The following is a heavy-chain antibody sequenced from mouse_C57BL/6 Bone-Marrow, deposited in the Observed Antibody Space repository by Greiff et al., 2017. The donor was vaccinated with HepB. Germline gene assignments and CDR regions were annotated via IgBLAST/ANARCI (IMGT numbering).Heavy chain of an antibody. CDR3: ARPGGPWFAY. Sequence: VQLKESGGGLVKPGGSLKLSCAASGFTFSDYGMYWVRQAPEKGVEWVAYISSGSSTIYYADTVKGRFTISRDNAKNTLFLQMTSLRSEDTAMYYCARPGGPWFAYWGQGTLVTVSA. V-gene: IGHV5-17*01. CDR1: GFTFSDYG. CDR2: ISSGSSTI. D-gene: IGHD1-1*02. J-gene: IGHJ3*01.